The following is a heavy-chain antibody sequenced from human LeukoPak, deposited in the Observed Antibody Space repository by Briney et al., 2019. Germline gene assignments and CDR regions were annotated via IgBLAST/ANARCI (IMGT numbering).Heavy chain of an antibody. Sequence: PGGSLRLSCAASGFTLSSYAMSWVRQAPGKGLEGVSAICGSSCSTYHAASVMGRFTIPRHKSKNTLYLQINSLRPEDRAVYYCAKPYPGSGDILTGYLSFWGQGTLVTVSS. J-gene: IGHJ4*02. CDR1: GFTLSSYA. D-gene: IGHD3-9*01. CDR3: AKPYPGSGDILTGYLSF. V-gene: IGHV3-23*01. CDR2: ICGSSCST.